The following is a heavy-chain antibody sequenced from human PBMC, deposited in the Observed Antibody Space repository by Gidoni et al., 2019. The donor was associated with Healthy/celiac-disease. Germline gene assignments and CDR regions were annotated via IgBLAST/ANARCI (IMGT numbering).Heavy chain of an antibody. J-gene: IGHJ4*02. CDR2: LKQDGSAK. CDR1: GFTFSSYW. Sequence: EVQLVESGGGLVQPGGSRRLSGAASGFTFSSYWRRWVRQAPGKGLEGVANLKQDGSAKSYVASVKCRFPISRDNAKNSLYLQMTSLRAEDTAVYYCARVAISSYYFDYWGQGTLVTVSS. D-gene: IGHD6-6*01. CDR3: ARVAISSYYFDY. V-gene: IGHV3-7*03.